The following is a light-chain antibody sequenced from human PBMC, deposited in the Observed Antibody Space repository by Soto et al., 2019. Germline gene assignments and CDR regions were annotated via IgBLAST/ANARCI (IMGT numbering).Light chain of an antibody. CDR1: AGAVTSGHY. CDR3: LLSYSAIGV. J-gene: IGLJ2*01. Sequence: QAVVTQEPSLTVSPGGTVTLTCGSSAGAVTSGHYPYWFQQKPGQAPRTPIFDTSNKHSYTPARFSGSLLGGKAALTLSGAQPEDEADYYCLLSYSAIGVFGGGTKVTVL. V-gene: IGLV7-46*01. CDR2: DTS.